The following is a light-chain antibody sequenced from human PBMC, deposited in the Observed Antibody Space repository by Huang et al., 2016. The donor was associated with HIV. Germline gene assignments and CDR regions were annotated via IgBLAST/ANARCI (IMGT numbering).Light chain of an antibody. CDR3: QRYDSAPRA. CDR2: AAS. Sequence: DIQMTHSPASLSASTGIRVTLTCRASQDIGNFVAWFQQKPGKVPRLLIYAASVLQSGVPSLFSGRGSGTDFTLTITNFQAEDVATYYCQRYDSAPRAFGQGTKVDLK. J-gene: IGKJ1*01. V-gene: IGKV1-27*01. CDR1: QDIGNF.